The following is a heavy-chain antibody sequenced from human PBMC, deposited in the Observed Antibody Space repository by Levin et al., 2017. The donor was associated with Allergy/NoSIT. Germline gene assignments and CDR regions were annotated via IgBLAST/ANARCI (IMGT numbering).Heavy chain of an antibody. CDR3: AKDISFTSYEMATIDY. J-gene: IGHJ4*02. CDR1: GFTFDDYA. D-gene: IGHD5-24*01. CDR2: ISWDGGST. Sequence: PGGSLRLSCAASGFTFDDYAMHWVRQAPGKGLEWVSLISWDGGSTYYADSVKGRFTISRDNSKNSLYLQMNSLRAEDTALYYCAKDISFTSYEMATIDYWGQGTLVTVSS. V-gene: IGHV3-43D*04.